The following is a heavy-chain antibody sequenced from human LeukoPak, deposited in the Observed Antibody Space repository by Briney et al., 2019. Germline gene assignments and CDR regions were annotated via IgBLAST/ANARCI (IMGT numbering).Heavy chain of an antibody. CDR3: ARGRREYCSSTSCYKGYYYYYGMDV. D-gene: IGHD2-2*02. J-gene: IGHJ6*02. CDR1: GGSISSYY. V-gene: IGHV4-59*08. Sequence: PSETLSLTCTVSGGSISSYYWSWIRQPPGKGLEWIGYIYYSGSTNYNPSLKSRVTISVDTSKNQFSLKLSSVTAADTAVYYCARGRREYCSSTSCYKGYYYYYGMDVWGQGTTVTVSS. CDR2: IYYSGST.